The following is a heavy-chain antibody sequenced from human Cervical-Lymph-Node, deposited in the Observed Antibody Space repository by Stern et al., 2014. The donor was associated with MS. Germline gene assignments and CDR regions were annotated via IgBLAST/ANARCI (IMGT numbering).Heavy chain of an antibody. D-gene: IGHD3-10*01. CDR2: SGVGRGYT. CDR3: AAVGGGSGSYGMDV. V-gene: IGHV1-58*01. J-gene: IGHJ6*02. CDR1: GFSFSSSA. Sequence: QLVQSGPEVKKPGTSVKVSCKASGFSFSSSAVQWVRQARGQRLEWIGWSGVGRGYTNYAQRFQDRVTITRDVSTRTAYMELSSLRSEDTAVYYCAAVGGGSGSYGMDVWGQGTTVTVSS.